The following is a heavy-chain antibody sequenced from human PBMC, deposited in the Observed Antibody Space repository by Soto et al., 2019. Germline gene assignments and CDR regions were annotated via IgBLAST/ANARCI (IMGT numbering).Heavy chain of an antibody. CDR3: EKGVPDSFWSGVRCYFDY. J-gene: IGHJ4*02. D-gene: IGHD3-3*01. Sequence: EVQLVESGGGLVQPGRSLRLSCAASGFTFDDYAMHWVRRVPGKGLEWVSSISWNSNIIGYADSVKGRFTISRDNAKNSLYVPMNSLRTEDPALDYGEKGVPDSFWSGVRCYFDYWGQGALVTVSS. CDR2: ISWNSNII. CDR1: GFTFDDYA. V-gene: IGHV3-9*01.